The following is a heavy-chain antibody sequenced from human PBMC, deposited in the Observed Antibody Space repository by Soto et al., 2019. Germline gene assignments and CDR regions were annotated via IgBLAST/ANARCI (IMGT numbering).Heavy chain of an antibody. CDR1: DDSFRGAEYY. D-gene: IGHD6-19*01. Sequence: SETLSLTCTVSDDSFRGAEYYWSWIRQPLGKGPEWIGYTYYNGDTKYNPALRSRVTMSEDTSKNQFSLRLSSVTAADTAVYFCARGPAYIDGWRAFDLWGRGILVTVS. J-gene: IGHJ4*02. CDR3: ARGPAYIDGWRAFDL. V-gene: IGHV4-61*08. CDR2: TYYNGDT.